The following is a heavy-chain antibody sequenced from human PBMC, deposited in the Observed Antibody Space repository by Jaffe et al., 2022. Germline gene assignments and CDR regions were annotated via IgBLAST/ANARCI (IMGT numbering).Heavy chain of an antibody. Sequence: QVQLQESGPGLVKPSETLSLTCAVSGDSLTNYYWSWIRQPPGKGLEWIGYIYYSGSTNYNPSLKSRVTISVDTSKNHFSLKLSSVTAADTAVYYCARDKIGYDSDWLPYYFDYWGQGTQVTVSS. D-gene: IGHD3-9*01. V-gene: IGHV4-59*01. CDR2: IYYSGST. CDR1: GDSLTNYY. J-gene: IGHJ4*02. CDR3: ARDKIGYDSDWLPYYFDY.